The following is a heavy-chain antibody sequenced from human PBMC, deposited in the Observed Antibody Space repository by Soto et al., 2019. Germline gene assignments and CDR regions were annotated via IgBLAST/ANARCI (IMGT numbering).Heavy chain of an antibody. V-gene: IGHV5-10-1*01. D-gene: IGHD3-22*01. CDR2: IDPSDSYT. J-gene: IGHJ4*02. CDR3: ARRTYPGSSSRYWGFDY. Sequence: GESLKISCKGSGYSFTSYWISWVRQMPGKGLEWMGRIDPSDSYTNYSPSFQGHVTISADKSISTAYLQWSSLKASDTAMYYCARRTYPGSSSRYWGFDYWGQGTLVTVSS. CDR1: GYSFTSYW.